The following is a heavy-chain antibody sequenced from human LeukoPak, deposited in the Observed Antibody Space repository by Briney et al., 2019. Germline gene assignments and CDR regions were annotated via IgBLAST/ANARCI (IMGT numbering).Heavy chain of an antibody. V-gene: IGHV4-4*07. Sequence: SXXLSLTCTVSGGSISSYYWSWIGQPAGKGMEWIGRIYTSGSTNYTPSLKSRVTMSVDTSKNQFSLKLSSVTAADTAVYYCARVSVTKPHFDYWGQGTLVTVSS. J-gene: IGHJ4*02. D-gene: IGHD4-17*01. CDR3: ARVSVTKPHFDY. CDR2: IYTSGST. CDR1: GGSISSYY.